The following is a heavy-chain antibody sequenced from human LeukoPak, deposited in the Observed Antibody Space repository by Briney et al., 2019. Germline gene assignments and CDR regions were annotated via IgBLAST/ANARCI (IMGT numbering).Heavy chain of an antibody. CDR1: GGSISSDY. CDR3: AKGAGGFSYYNWFDP. CDR2: IYHSGST. V-gene: IGHV4-59*01. D-gene: IGHD5-18*01. J-gene: IGHJ5*02. Sequence: PSETLSLTCTVSGGSISSDYWSWIRQPPGKGLEWIGYIYHSGSTNYNPSLKSRVTISVHTSKNQFSLRLSSVTAADTAVYYCAKGAGGFSYYNWFDPWGQGTLVTVSS.